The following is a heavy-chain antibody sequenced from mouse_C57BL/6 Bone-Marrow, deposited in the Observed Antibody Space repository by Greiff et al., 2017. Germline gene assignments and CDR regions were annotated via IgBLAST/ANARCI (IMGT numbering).Heavy chain of an antibody. CDR3: ARRWDYYGSSS. CDR1: GFTFSSYG. J-gene: IGHJ4*01. CDR2: ISSGGSYT. Sequence: EVQRVESGGDLVKPGGSLKLSCAASGFTFSSYGMSWVRQTPDKRLEWVATISSGGSYTYYPDSVKGRFTISRENAKNTLYLQMSSLKSEDTAMYYCARRWDYYGSSSWGQGTSVTVSS. D-gene: IGHD1-1*01. V-gene: IGHV5-6*01.